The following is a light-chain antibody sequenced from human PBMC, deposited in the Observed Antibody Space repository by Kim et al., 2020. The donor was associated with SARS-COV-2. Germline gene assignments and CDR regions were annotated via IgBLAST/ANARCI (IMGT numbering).Light chain of an antibody. J-gene: IGKJ4*01. CDR1: HDSNNY. CDR3: HQYDDFS. V-gene: IGKV1-33*01. Sequence: SLSASVGDRVTITCRADHDSNNYLNWYNHTPGKVPNLLIYDASNLEKGVPSRFSGSGSGTHFTFTISSLQPEDVGTYYCHQYDDFSFGGGTKLEIK. CDR2: DAS.